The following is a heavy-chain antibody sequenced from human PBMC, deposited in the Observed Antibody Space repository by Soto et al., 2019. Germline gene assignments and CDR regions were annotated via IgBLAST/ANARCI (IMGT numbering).Heavy chain of an antibody. CDR3: ARDVMTSVTEDY. CDR2: ISHDGSNT. J-gene: IGHJ4*02. CDR1: GFTFSSFV. D-gene: IGHD4-17*01. Sequence: QVQLMESGGGVVQSGRSLRLSCAASGFTFSSFVMHWVRQAPGKGLEWVAMISHDGSNTNYADSVKGRFTISRDNSKNTLYLQMNSLRPEDTAKYYCARDVMTSVTEDYWGQGTLVTVSS. V-gene: IGHV3-30-3*01.